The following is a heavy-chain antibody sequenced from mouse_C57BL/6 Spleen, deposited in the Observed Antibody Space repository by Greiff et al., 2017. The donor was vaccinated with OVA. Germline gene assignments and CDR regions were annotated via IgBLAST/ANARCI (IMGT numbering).Heavy chain of an antibody. Sequence: EVKLMESGPELVKPGASVKISCKASGYSFTGYYMNWVKQSPEKSLEWIGEINPSTGGTPYNQKFKAKATLTVDKSSSTAYMQLKSLTSEDSAVYYCARGGSSWYCDVGGTGTTVTVSS. CDR1: GYSFTGYY. J-gene: IGHJ1*03. CDR3: ARGGSSWYCDV. D-gene: IGHD1-1*01. V-gene: IGHV1-42*01. CDR2: INPSTGGT.